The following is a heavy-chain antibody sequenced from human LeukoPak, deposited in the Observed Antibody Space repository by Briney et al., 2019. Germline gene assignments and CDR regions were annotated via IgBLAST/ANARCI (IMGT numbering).Heavy chain of an antibody. D-gene: IGHD1-26*01. CDR3: AKGRYSGSYYNWFDP. V-gene: IGHV3-23*01. CDR2: ISGSGGST. Sequence: GGSLRLSCAASGFTFSSYAMSWVRQAPGKGLEWVSAISGSGGSTYYADSVKGRFTISKDTSKNTLYLQMNSLRAEDTAVYYCAKGRYSGSYYNWFDPWGQGTLVTVSS. CDR1: GFTFSSYA. J-gene: IGHJ5*02.